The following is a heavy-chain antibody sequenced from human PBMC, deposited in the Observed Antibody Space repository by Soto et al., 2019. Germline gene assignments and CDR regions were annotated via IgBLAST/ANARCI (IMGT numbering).Heavy chain of an antibody. Sequence: EVQLVESGGGLVKPGGSLRLSCAASGFTFSSYRMNWVRQAPGKGLEWVSSISSSSSYIYYADSVKGRFTIARDNAKNSLYLQMNILRAEDTAVYYCARDLRYSGYDRDDYWGQGTLVTVSS. CDR1: GFTFSSYR. CDR3: ARDLRYSGYDRDDY. D-gene: IGHD5-12*01. V-gene: IGHV3-21*01. CDR2: ISSSSSYI. J-gene: IGHJ4*02.